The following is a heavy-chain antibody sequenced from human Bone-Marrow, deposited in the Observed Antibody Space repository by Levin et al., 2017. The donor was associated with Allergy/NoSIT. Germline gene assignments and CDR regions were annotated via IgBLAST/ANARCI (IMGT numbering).Heavy chain of an antibody. Sequence: GGSLRLSCEVSGFNFRSYGMQWVRQAPGKGLEWVAAIWYDGSTKYYGDSVRGRLTISRDNSKNTLYLEMNSLRADDTAIYFCAKDYYGSGSFYTVALDVWGQGTTVTVSS. CDR3: AKDYYGSGSFYTVALDV. J-gene: IGHJ6*02. CDR2: IWYDGSTK. CDR1: GFNFRSYG. V-gene: IGHV3-33*03. D-gene: IGHD3-10*01.